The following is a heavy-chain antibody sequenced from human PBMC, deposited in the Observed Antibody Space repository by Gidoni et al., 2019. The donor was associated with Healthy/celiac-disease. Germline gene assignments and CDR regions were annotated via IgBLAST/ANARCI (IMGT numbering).Heavy chain of an antibody. J-gene: IGHJ6*02. Sequence: QVQLVQSGAEVKKPGASVQVSCKASGYTFTSYDINGVRQATGQGLEWMGWMNPNSGNTGYAQKFQGRVTMTRNTSISTAYMELSSLRSEDTAVYYCARGQGTVPKLIYYYGMDVWGQGTTVTVSS. CDR2: MNPNSGNT. CDR1: GYTFTSYD. D-gene: IGHD4-4*01. CDR3: ARGQGTVPKLIYYYGMDV. V-gene: IGHV1-8*01.